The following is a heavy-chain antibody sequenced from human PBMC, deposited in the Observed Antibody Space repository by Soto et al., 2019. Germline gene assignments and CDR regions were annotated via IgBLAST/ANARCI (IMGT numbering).Heavy chain of an antibody. CDR1: GYTFTSYD. V-gene: IGHV1-8*01. J-gene: IGHJ6*02. D-gene: IGHD3-3*01. Sequence: QVQLVQSGAEVKKPGASVKVSCKASGYTFTSYDINWVRQATGQGLEWMGWMNPNSGNTGYAQKFQGRVTMTRNTSISTAYMELSSLRSEDTAVYYCARGSSSITRYYDFWSGSPAYGMDVWGQGTTVTVSS. CDR3: ARGSSSITRYYDFWSGSPAYGMDV. CDR2: MNPNSGNT.